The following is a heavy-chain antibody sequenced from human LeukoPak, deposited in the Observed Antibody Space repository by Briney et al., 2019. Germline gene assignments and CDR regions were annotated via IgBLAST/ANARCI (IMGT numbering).Heavy chain of an antibody. J-gene: IGHJ4*02. D-gene: IGHD6-19*01. CDR2: ISGSGDNT. Sequence: GGSLRLSCAASGFGFSSYAMSWGRHAPGKGLEWVSSISGSGDNTYYAESVKGRFTISRDNSKNTLFLQMNSLRTEDTAVFYCAKRSGYTTGWFFDFWGQGTLVTVSS. V-gene: IGHV3-23*01. CDR3: AKRSGYTTGWFFDF. CDR1: GFGFSSYA.